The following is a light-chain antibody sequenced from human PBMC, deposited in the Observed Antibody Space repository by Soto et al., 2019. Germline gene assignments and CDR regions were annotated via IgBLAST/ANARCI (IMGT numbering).Light chain of an antibody. CDR1: QGISSH. V-gene: IGKV1-9*01. J-gene: IGKJ5*01. CDR3: QQLNSYPIT. Sequence: DIQLTQSPSFLSASVGDRVTITCRASQGISSHLAWYQQQPGKAPKLLIYVASTLQSGVQSRFSGSGYGKEFTLPISGLQPEDFASYYCQQLNSYPITFGQGTRLEIK. CDR2: VAS.